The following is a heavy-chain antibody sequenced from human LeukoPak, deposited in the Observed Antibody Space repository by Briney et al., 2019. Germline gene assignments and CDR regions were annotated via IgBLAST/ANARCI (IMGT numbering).Heavy chain of an antibody. Sequence: SETLSLTCTVSGGSISSGGYYWSWIRQHPGKGLEWIGYIYYSGSTYYNPSLKSRVTIPVDTSKNQFSLKLSSVTAADTAVYYCAREVRYDFWSGPEGYFDYWGQGTLVTVSS. CDR3: AREVRYDFWSGPEGYFDY. CDR1: GGSISSGGYY. J-gene: IGHJ4*02. V-gene: IGHV4-31*03. D-gene: IGHD3-3*01. CDR2: IYYSGST.